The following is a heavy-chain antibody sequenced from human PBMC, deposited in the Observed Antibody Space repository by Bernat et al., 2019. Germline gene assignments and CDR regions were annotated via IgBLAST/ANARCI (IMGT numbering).Heavy chain of an antibody. D-gene: IGHD3-22*01. CDR1: GFTFSSYE. Sequence: VQLVESGGGLVQPGGSLRLSCAASGFTFSSYEMNWVRQAPGKGLEWVSYISSSGSTIYYADSVKGRFTISRDNAKNSLYLQMNSLRAEDTAVYYCARGPYDSSGYYYNLVDYWGQGTLVTVSS. CDR3: ARGPYDSSGYYYNLVDY. V-gene: IGHV3-48*03. CDR2: ISSSGSTI. J-gene: IGHJ4*02.